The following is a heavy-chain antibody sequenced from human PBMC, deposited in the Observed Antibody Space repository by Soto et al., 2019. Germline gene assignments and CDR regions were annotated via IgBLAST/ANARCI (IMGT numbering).Heavy chain of an antibody. CDR1: GFSFGSYA. V-gene: IGHV3-23*01. CDR3: VRWSYLDY. D-gene: IGHD3-3*01. CDR2: ISGSDGKT. Sequence: GGSLRLSCAASGFSFGSYALSWVRQAPGKGLEWVSTISGSDGKTFYADSVKGRFSISRDTSQSTLYLQMNSLRADDTAMYYCVRWSYLDYWGQGTQVTVSS. J-gene: IGHJ4*02.